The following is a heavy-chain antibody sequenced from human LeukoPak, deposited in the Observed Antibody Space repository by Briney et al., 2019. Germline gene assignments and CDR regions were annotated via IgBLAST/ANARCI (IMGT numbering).Heavy chain of an antibody. CDR2: INHSGST. D-gene: IGHD4-17*01. CDR1: GGSFSGYY. J-gene: IGHJ4*02. V-gene: IGHV4-34*01. Sequence: SETLSLTCAVYGGSFSGYYWSWIRQPPGKGMEWIGEINHSGSTNYNPSLKSRVTISVDTSKNQFSLKLSSVTAADTAVYYCARGPGTPTVDNWGQGTLVTVSS. CDR3: ARGPGTPTVDN.